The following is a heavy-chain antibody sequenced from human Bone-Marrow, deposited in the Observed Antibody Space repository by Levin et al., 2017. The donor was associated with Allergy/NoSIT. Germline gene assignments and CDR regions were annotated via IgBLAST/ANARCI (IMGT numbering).Heavy chain of an antibody. CDR1: GFTFSRSG. V-gene: IGHV3-30*18. J-gene: IGHJ4*02. D-gene: IGHD5-12*01. CDR2: IAYDGSNK. CDR3: AKDARADAGYSNYGTSDGVDY. Sequence: PGGSLRLSCAASGFTFSRSGLHWVRQAPGKGLEWVAVIAYDGSNKYYAKSVKGRFTISRDNSKNALYLQMHSLRPEDTAVYYCAKDARADAGYSNYGTSDGVDYGGQGTLVTVSS.